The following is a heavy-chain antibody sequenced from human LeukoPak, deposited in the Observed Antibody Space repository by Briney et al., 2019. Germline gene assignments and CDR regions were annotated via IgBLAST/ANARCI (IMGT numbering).Heavy chain of an antibody. CDR1: GGSFGSFY. D-gene: IGHD3-10*01. Sequence: SETLSLTCTVCGGSFGSFYWTWIRQPPGKGLEWIGEITPSGSTSYIPSLKSRLTISIDTSQDQFSLRLPSMHAADTAVYYCARISSSGSLDYWGQGTLVTVSS. CDR3: ARISSSGSLDY. CDR2: ITPSGST. V-gene: IGHV4-34*01. J-gene: IGHJ4*02.